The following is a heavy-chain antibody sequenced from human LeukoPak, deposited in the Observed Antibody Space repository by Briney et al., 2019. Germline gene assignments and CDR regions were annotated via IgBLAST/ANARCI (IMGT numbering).Heavy chain of an antibody. CDR3: ARDGRYGDHEGEDY. CDR1: GFTVSSNY. D-gene: IGHD4-17*01. Sequence: PGGSLRVSCAASGFTVSSNYMSWVRQAPGKGLEWVSVIYSGGSTYYADSVKGRFTISRDNSKNTLYLQMNSLRAEDTAVYYCARDGRYGDHEGEDYWGQGTLVTVSS. V-gene: IGHV3-53*01. CDR2: IYSGGST. J-gene: IGHJ4*02.